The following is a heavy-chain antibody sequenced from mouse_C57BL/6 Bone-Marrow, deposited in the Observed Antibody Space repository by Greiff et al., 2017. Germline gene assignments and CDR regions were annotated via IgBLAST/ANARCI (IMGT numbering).Heavy chain of an antibody. D-gene: IGHD1-1*01. Sequence: EVQLVESGAGLVKPGASLKLSCAASGFTFSSYAMYWVRQTPEKRLEWVGYISSGGDYTYYDDTVKGRVTISRDNARNTLYLQFSRLTSEDTAMYYCSRGRCYGSGFYWYFDVWGTGTTVTVSS. CDR3: SRGRCYGSGFYWYFDV. CDR1: GFTFSSYA. CDR2: ISSGGDYT. V-gene: IGHV5S21*01. J-gene: IGHJ1*03.